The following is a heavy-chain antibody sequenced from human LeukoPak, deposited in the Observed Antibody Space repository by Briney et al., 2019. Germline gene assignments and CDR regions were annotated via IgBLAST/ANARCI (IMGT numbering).Heavy chain of an antibody. V-gene: IGHV3-33*01. J-gene: IGHJ3*02. Sequence: PGGSLRLSCAASGFTFSSYGMHWVRQAPGKGLEWVAVIWYDGSNKYYAASVKGRFTISRDNSKNTLYLQMNSLRAEDTAVYYCARARATVDAFDIWGQGTMVTVSS. D-gene: IGHD1-26*01. CDR3: ARARATVDAFDI. CDR2: IWYDGSNK. CDR1: GFTFSSYG.